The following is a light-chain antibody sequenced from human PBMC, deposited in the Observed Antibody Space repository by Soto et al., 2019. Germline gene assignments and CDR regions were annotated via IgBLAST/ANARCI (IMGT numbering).Light chain of an antibody. V-gene: IGKV3-15*01. Sequence: EIVMTQSPATLSVSPGERATLSCRASQSVSSNLAWYQQRPGQAPRLLIYDASTRATGIPARFSGSGSGTEFTFTISSLQSEDFAVYYWQQYNNWPPWTFGQGTKVEIK. CDR1: QSVSSN. CDR3: QQYNNWPPWT. CDR2: DAS. J-gene: IGKJ1*01.